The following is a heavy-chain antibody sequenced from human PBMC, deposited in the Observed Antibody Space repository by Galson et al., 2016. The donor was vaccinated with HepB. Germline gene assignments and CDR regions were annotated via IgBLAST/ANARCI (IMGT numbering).Heavy chain of an antibody. CDR3: ARPAAGSYYYDSSGYLKQLDS. Sequence: SVKVSCKAFGYRFTSYGISWVRQAPGQGLEWMGWISTYNANTNYVQKFQGRVTMTTDTTTSTAYMELRTLGSDDTAVYYCARPAAGSYYYDSSGYLKQLDSWGQGTLV. V-gene: IGHV1-18*04. D-gene: IGHD3-22*01. J-gene: IGHJ4*02. CDR2: ISTYNANT. CDR1: GYRFTSYG.